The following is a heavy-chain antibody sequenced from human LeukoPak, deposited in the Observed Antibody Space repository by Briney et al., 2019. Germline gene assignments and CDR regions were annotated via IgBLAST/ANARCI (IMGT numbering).Heavy chain of an antibody. CDR2: IYYSGST. J-gene: IGHJ6*02. V-gene: IGHV4-59*01. CDR1: GGSLSSYY. D-gene: IGHD5-12*01. CDR3: AAIVATGDYYYYGMDV. Sequence: SETLSLTCTVSGGSLSSYYWSWLRQPPGKGLEWIGYIYYSGSTNYNPSLKSRVTISVDTSKNQFSLRLSSVTAADTAVYYCAAIVATGDYYYYGMDVWGQGTTVTVSS.